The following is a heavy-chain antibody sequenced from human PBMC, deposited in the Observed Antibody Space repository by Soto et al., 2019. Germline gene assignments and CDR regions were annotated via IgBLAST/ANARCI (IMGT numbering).Heavy chain of an antibody. V-gene: IGHV1-69*06. CDR2: IIPIFNTA. CDR1: GGTFSNYA. D-gene: IGHD2-2*01. J-gene: IGHJ6*02. CDR3: ARGLLVPACIRYYYYGMDV. Sequence: QVQLVQSGAEVKKPGSSVKVSCKASGGTFSNYAISWVRKAPGHGLEWMGGIIPIFNTASYAQKFQGRVTITADKATSTAYMELSSLRAEDTAVYYCARGLLVPACIRYYYYGMDVWCQGTTVTVSS.